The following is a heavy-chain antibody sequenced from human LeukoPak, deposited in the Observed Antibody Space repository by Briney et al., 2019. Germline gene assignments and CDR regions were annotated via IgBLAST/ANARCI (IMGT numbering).Heavy chain of an antibody. V-gene: IGHV1-46*01. CDR2: INPSGGST. CDR1: GYTFTSYY. J-gene: IGHJ4*02. D-gene: IGHD3-22*01. Sequence: ASVKVSCKASGYTFTSYYMHWVRQAPGQGLEWMGLINPSGGSTSYAQKFQGRVTMTRDTSTSTVYMELSSLRSEDTAVYYCAIEPSVGYDSSGYYPPPFDYWGQGTLVTVSS. CDR3: AIEPSVGYDSSGYYPPPFDY.